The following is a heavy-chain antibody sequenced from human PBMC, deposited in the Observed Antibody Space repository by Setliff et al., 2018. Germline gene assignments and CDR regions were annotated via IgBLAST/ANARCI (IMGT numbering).Heavy chain of an antibody. CDR3: AGQHYDVSGYLNY. J-gene: IGHJ4*02. CDR1: GLTFSDYY. Sequence: PGGSLRLSCAVSGLTFSDYYMNWIRQAPGKGLEWISFITSSGTTIHYADSVKGRFTISRDNAKNSLYLQMNNLRAEDTAIYYCAGQHYDVSGYLNYWGEGTLVTVSS. V-gene: IGHV3-11*04. D-gene: IGHD3-22*01. CDR2: ITSSGTTI.